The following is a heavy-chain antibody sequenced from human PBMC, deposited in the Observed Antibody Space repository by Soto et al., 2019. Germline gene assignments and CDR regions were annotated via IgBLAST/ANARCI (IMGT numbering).Heavy chain of an antibody. V-gene: IGHV3-23*01. D-gene: IGHD3-10*01. Sequence: EVQLLESGGGLVQPGGSLRLSCAASGFTFSNYAMTWVRQAPGKGLQWVSTITSSGDDTYYADSVKGRFTISRDNSRNILYLKMNSLRADDTAVYYCAKRLTGDSWGQGTLVTVSS. J-gene: IGHJ4*02. CDR2: ITSSGDDT. CDR1: GFTFSNYA. CDR3: AKRLTGDS.